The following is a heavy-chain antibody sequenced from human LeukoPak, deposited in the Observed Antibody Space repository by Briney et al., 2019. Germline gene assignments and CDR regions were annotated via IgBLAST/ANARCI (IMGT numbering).Heavy chain of an antibody. Sequence: SETLSLTCTVSGGSISSGGYYWSWIRQHPGKGLECIGYIYYSGSTYYNPSLKSRVIMSVDTSKDQFSLKLSSVTAADTAVYYCASSYCSSTSCYQPDTYYYYGMDVWGQGTTVTVSS. CDR2: IYYSGST. V-gene: IGHV4-31*03. CDR1: GGSISSGGYY. J-gene: IGHJ6*02. D-gene: IGHD2-2*01. CDR3: ASSYCSSTSCYQPDTYYYYGMDV.